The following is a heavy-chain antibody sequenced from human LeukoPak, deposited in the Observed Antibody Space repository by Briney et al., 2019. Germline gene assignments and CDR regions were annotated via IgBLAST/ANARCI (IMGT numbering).Heavy chain of an antibody. D-gene: IGHD5-18*01. Sequence: GASVKVSCKASGYTFTSYGISWVRQAPGQELEWMGWISAYNGNTNYAQKLQGRVTMTTDTSTSTAYMELSSLRSEDTAVYYCARDREQLWDHGAGYWGQGTLVTVSS. CDR2: ISAYNGNT. V-gene: IGHV1-18*01. CDR1: GYTFTSYG. J-gene: IGHJ4*02. CDR3: ARDREQLWDHGAGY.